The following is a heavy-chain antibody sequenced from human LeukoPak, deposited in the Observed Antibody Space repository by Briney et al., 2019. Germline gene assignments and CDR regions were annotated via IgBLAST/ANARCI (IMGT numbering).Heavy chain of an antibody. V-gene: IGHV3-49*03. J-gene: IGHJ4*02. CDR1: GFTFGDYA. Sequence: GGSLRLPCTASGFTFGDYAMSCFRQAPGKGLEWVGFIRSKAYGGTTEYAASVKGRFTISRDDSKSIAYLQMNSLKTEDTAVYYCTRGIQLWQYYFDYWGQGTLVTVSS. CDR2: IRSKAYGGTT. D-gene: IGHD5-18*01. CDR3: TRGIQLWQYYFDY.